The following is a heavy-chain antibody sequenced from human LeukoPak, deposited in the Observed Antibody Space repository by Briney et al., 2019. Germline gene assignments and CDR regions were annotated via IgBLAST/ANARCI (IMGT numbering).Heavy chain of an antibody. J-gene: IGHJ4*02. V-gene: IGHV3-33*06. CDR3: AKDGGGGATVIRPRAFDY. D-gene: IGHD4-17*01. CDR2: IWYDGSIK. Sequence: GRSLRLSCAASGFTFSTYGMHWVRQAPGKGLEWVAVIWYDGSIKYYADSVKGRFTISRDNSKNTLYLQMNSLRAEDTAVYYCAKDGGGGATVIRPRAFDYWGQGTLVTVSS. CDR1: GFTFSTYG.